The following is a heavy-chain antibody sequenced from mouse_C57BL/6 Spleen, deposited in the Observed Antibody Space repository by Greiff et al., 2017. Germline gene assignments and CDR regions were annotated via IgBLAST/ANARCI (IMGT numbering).Heavy chain of an antibody. D-gene: IGHD1-1*01. CDR1: GYTFTSYW. J-gene: IGHJ2*01. CDR3: ARSATVVATSNYFDY. V-gene: IGHV1-64*01. Sequence: QVQLQQPGAELVKPGASVKLSCKASGYTFTSYWMHWVKQRPGQGLEWIGMIHPNSGSTNYNEKFKSKATLTVDKSSSTAYMQLSSLTSEDSAVYYCARSATVVATSNYFDYWGQGTTLTVSS. CDR2: IHPNSGST.